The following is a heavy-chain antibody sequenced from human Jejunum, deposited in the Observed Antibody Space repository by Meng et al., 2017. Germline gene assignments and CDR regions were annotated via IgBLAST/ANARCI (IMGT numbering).Heavy chain of an antibody. J-gene: IGHJ4*02. CDR1: GFAFSRYV. CDR2: INTVNANT. V-gene: IGHV1-3*04. Sequence: QVQLVQSGAGVKRPGASVTVSCKTSGFAFSRYVIHWVRQAPGQRLEWMGWINTVNANTRYSEKFQGRVTITRDTSASTAYMELSSLTSEDTAVYYCARVKYSGYDPFDSWGQGTLVTVSS. CDR3: ARVKYSGYDPFDS. D-gene: IGHD5-12*01.